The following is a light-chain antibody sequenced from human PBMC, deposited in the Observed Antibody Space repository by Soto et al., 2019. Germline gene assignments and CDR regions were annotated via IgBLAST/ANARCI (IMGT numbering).Light chain of an antibody. J-gene: IGKJ4*01. CDR1: QSISSY. V-gene: IGKV1-39*01. CDR3: QQSYSTLLT. CDR2: AAS. Sequence: DISVNLSPASLSVSVRERVPITCRASQSISSYLNWYQQKPGKAPKLLIYAASSLQSGVPSRFSGSGSGTDFTLTISSLQPEDFATYYCQQSYSTLLTVGEGTKVDIK.